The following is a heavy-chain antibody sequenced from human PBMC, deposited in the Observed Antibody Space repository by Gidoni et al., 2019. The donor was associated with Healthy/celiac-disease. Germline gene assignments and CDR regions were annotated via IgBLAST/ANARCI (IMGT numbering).Heavy chain of an antibody. CDR2: IIPILGIA. D-gene: IGHD3-16*02. Sequence: QVQLVQSGAEVKKPGSSVKVSCKASGGTFSSYAISWVRQAPGQGLEWMGRIIPILGIANYAQKFQGRVTITADNSPSTAYMELSSLRSEDTAVYYCARMRLRLGELSLGGAEYFQHWGQGTLVTVSS. J-gene: IGHJ1*01. CDR3: ARMRLRLGELSLGGAEYFQH. V-gene: IGHV1-69*04. CDR1: GGTFSSYA.